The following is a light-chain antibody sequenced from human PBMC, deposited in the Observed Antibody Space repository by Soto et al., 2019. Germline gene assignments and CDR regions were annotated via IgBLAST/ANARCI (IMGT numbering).Light chain of an antibody. V-gene: IGKV2-24*01. J-gene: IGKJ1*01. CDR2: KIS. CDR1: QNLVHDNGNTY. Sequence: EIVMTQTPLSSPVTLGQPASISCRSSQNLVHDNGNTYLSWLQHRPGQPPRLLIYKISNMFSGVPDRFSGSGAGTDFTLKISRVEAEDVAVYYCMQATHFPRAFGQGNKVDIK. CDR3: MQATHFPRA.